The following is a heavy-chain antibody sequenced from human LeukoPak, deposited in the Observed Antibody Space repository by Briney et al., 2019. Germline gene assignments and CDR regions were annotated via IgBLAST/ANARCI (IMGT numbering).Heavy chain of an antibody. CDR1: GYSISSGYY. Sequence: SETLSLTRNVSGYSISSGYYWGWIRQPPGKGLEWIGIITRSGSTYYNPSLKSRVTISVDTFKNQFSLTLSSVTAANTAVYYCARGSPYDYWGQGTLVTVSS. CDR3: ARGSPYDY. J-gene: IGHJ4*02. CDR2: ITRSGST. V-gene: IGHV4-38-2*02.